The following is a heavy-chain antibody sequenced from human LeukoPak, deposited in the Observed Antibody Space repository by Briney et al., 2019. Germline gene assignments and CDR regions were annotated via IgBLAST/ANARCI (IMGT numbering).Heavy chain of an antibody. Sequence: PGGSLRLSCAASGFTFSSYGMHWVRQAPGKGLEWVAVIWYDGSNKYYADSVKGRFTLSRDNAKNSVYLQMNSLRVEDTAVYYCVNLGYSDGGQGTLVTVSS. V-gene: IGHV3-33*03. CDR1: GFTFSSYG. CDR2: IWYDGSNK. J-gene: IGHJ4*02. CDR3: VNLGYSD. D-gene: IGHD5-12*01.